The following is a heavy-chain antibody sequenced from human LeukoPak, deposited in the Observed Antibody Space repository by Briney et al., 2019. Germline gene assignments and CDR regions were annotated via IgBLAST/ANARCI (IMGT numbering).Heavy chain of an antibody. CDR3: ARVRFYYYYMDV. Sequence: GGSLRLSCAASGFTVSSNYMSWVRQAPGKGLGWVSVIYAGGTTYYADSVKGRFTISRDNSKNTLYLQMNSLRAEDTAVYYCARVRFYYYYMDVWGKGTTVTVSS. J-gene: IGHJ6*03. CDR1: GFTVSSNY. CDR2: IYAGGTT. V-gene: IGHV3-66*02.